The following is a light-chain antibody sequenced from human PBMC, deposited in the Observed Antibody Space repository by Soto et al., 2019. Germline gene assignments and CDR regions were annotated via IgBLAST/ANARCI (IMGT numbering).Light chain of an antibody. Sequence: EIVLTQSPATLSLSPGERANLSCRASQSVNSYLAWYQQKPGQGPRLLIYDASNRATGIPARFSGSGSGKAFTLTLRSLEPEDLAVYYCQQRSNWPPAFGGGTKVEIK. V-gene: IGKV3-11*01. J-gene: IGKJ4*01. CDR2: DAS. CDR3: QQRSNWPPA. CDR1: QSVNSY.